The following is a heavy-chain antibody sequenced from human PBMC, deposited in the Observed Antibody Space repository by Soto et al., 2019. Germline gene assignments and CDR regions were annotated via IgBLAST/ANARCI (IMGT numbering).Heavy chain of an antibody. D-gene: IGHD3-22*01. CDR3: DRDFDY. V-gene: IGHV4-34*01. J-gene: IGHJ4*02. CDR1: DGSFSNYY. Sequence: SATPSLTCAGYDGSFSNYYWNWIRQPPGKGLEWLGEINHSGSTNYNPSLESRVTISLDTSKTQFSLKLTSVTAADTAVYYHDRDFDYWGQGNLVTGSS. CDR2: INHSGST.